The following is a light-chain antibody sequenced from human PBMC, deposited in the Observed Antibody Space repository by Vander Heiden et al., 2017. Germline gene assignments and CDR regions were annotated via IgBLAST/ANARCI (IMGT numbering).Light chain of an antibody. CDR1: DGAVTSGNF. CDR2: STT. V-gene: IGLV7-43*01. J-gene: IGLJ2*01. CDR3: LLYYGSSVI. Sequence: HTVVTPEPSLSVSPGGTVPLTCASSDGAVTSGNFPNRFQQKPGQVPRALIYSTTTKHSRTPARFSGSRLGDKAALTRSGVQPEDEDDYYCLLYYGSSVIFGGGTRLTVL.